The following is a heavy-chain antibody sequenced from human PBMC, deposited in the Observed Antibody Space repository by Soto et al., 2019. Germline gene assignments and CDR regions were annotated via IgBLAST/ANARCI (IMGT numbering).Heavy chain of an antibody. D-gene: IGHD1-7*01. J-gene: IGHJ4*02. V-gene: IGHV4-39*07. CDR2: VHHNGRT. CDR1: GGSITSGDNYY. Sequence: SETLSLTCTVSGGSITSGDNYYWGWVRQPPGKGLEYIGSVHHNGRTYSNPSLKSRVTVSADTSKNQFSLKLTSVTAEDTAVYYCTTIEGNWNYDYFDYWGQGTLVTVSS. CDR3: TTIEGNWNYDYFDY.